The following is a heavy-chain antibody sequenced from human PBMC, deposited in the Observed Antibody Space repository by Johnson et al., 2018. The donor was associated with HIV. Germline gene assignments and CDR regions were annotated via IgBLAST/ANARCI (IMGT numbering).Heavy chain of an antibody. CDR2: IYSGGSI. J-gene: IGHJ3*02. D-gene: IGHD6-13*01. CDR3: TGSSSDAFDI. V-gene: IGHV3-66*01. CDR1: GFTVSSNY. Sequence: VQLVESGGGLVQPGGSLRLSCTASGFTVSSNYMSWVRQAPGKGLEWVSVIYSGGSIYYADSVKGRFSISRDNSKNTLYLQMNSLKTEDTAVYYCTGSSSDAFDIWGQGTMVTVSS.